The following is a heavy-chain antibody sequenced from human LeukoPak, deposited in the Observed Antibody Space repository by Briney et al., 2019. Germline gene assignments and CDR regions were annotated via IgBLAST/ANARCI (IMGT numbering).Heavy chain of an antibody. V-gene: IGHV3-48*02. J-gene: IGHJ4*02. CDR1: GFTFSSYT. CDR3: ARISGLGAREYLDH. D-gene: IGHD2/OR15-2a*01. Sequence: GGSLRLSCAASGFTFSSYTMNWVRQAPGKGLEWVSYVSASGSATYYGGSVKGRFTISRDNAKNSVYMQMNSLRDEDTAVYYCARISGLGAREYLDHWGQGTLVTVSS. CDR2: VSASGSAT.